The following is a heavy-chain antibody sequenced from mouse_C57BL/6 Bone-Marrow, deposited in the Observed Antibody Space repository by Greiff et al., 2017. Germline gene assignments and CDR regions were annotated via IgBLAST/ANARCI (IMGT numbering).Heavy chain of an antibody. V-gene: IGHV1-19*01. CDR1: GYTFTDYY. CDR3: ARVRYYGSSRYWYFDV. J-gene: IGHJ1*03. Sequence: EVQLQQSGPVLVKPGASVKMSCKASGYTFTDYYMNWVKQSHGKSLEWIGVINPYNGGTSYNQKFKGKATLTVDKSSSTAYMELNSLTAEDSAVYYCARVRYYGSSRYWYFDVWGTGTTVTVSS. D-gene: IGHD1-1*01. CDR2: INPYNGGT.